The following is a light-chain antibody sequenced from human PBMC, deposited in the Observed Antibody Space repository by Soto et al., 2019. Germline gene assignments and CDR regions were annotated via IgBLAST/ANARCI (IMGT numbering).Light chain of an antibody. CDR3: QQYNNWPPWT. Sequence: EIVMTQSPATLSVSPGERATLSCRASQSVSSNSAWYQQKPGQAPRLLIYGASIRATGIPARFSGSGSGTEFTLTISSLQSEDFAVYYCQQYNNWPPWTFGQGTKVEIK. V-gene: IGKV3D-15*01. CDR2: GAS. CDR1: QSVSSN. J-gene: IGKJ1*01.